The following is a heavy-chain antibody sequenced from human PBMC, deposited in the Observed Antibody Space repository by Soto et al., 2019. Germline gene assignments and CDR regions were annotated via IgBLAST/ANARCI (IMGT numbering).Heavy chain of an antibody. CDR3: AKGGDYWYFDL. V-gene: IGHV3-43*01. CDR1: GFTFDDYT. Sequence: EMQLVESGGVVVQPGGSLRLSCAASGFTFDDYTMHWVRQVPGKGLDWVSTISWDGGTTYYADSVKGRFTISRDNSKSSLYLQMIGLTTEDSGIYYCAKGGDYWYFDLWGRGTLATVSS. D-gene: IGHD3-16*01. J-gene: IGHJ2*01. CDR2: ISWDGGTT.